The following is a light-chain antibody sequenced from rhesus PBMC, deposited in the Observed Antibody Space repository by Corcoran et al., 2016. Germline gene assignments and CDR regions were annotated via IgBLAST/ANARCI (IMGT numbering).Light chain of an antibody. V-gene: IGKV1-25*01. Sequence: DIQMTQSPSSLSASVGDTVTVTCRASQGISNFLAWYQHKPGNALKLLINKASTLQSGVPSRFSGSRSGTDFTLTISSLQPEDFATYYCQQHNRYPLTFGGGTKVEIK. CDR3: QQHNRYPLT. CDR1: QGISNF. J-gene: IGKJ4*01. CDR2: KAS.